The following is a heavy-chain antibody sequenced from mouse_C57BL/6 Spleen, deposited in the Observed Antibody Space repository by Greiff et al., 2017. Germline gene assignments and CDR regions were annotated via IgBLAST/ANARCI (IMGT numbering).Heavy chain of an antibody. CDR2: IWGVGST. CDR3: ASGEDYPFAY. V-gene: IGHV2-6*01. D-gene: IGHD2-4*01. CDR1: GFSLTSYG. Sequence: VKLVESGPGLVAPSPSLSITCTVSGFSLTSYGVDWVRQSPGKGLEWLGVIWGVGSTNYNSALKSRLSISKDNSKSQVFLKMNSLQTDDTAMYYCASGEDYPFAYWGQGTLVTVSA. J-gene: IGHJ3*01.